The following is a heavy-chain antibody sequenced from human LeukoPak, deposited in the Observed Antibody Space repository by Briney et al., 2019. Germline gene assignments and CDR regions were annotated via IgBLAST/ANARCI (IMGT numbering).Heavy chain of an antibody. J-gene: IGHJ6*02. D-gene: IGHD2-2*01. CDR3: AREETIESPKGYCSSTSCYLSLYYYYYGMDV. Sequence: ASVKVSCKASGYTFTSYYMHWVRQAPGQGLEWMGIINPSGGSTSYAQKFQGRVTMTRDTSTSTVYMELSSLRSEDTAVYYCAREETIESPKGYCSSTSCYLSLYYYYYGMDVWGQGTTVTVSS. V-gene: IGHV1-46*01. CDR2: INPSGGST. CDR1: GYTFTSYY.